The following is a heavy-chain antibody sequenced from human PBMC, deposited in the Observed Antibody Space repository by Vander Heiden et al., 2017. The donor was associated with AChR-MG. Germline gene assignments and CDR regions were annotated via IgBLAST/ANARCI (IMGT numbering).Heavy chain of an antibody. CDR1: GFSFDNYA. CDR3: AKVNGGWYREAFDL. D-gene: IGHD6-19*01. Sequence: EVQLLESGGGLVQPGGSLRLSCAASGFSFDNYAMNWVRQAPGKGLEWISGFRSGDDRTYYADSVRGRFTISRDSSRNILYLEMNSLSADDTALYYCAKVNGGWYREAFDLWGQGTMVTVSS. CDR2: FRSGDDRT. J-gene: IGHJ3*01. V-gene: IGHV3-23*01.